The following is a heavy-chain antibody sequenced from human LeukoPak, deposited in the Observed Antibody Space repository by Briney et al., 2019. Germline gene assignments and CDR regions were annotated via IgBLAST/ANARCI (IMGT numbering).Heavy chain of an antibody. CDR1: GYTFTGYY. J-gene: IGHJ6*03. V-gene: IGHV1-2*02. CDR2: INPNSGGT. CDR3: AREGTGAARGYYYYYMDV. Sequence: ASVKVSCKASGYTFTGYYMHWVRQAPGQGLEWMGWINPNSGGTNYAQKFQGRVTMTRDTSISTAYMELSRLRSDDTAVYYCAREGTGAARGYYYYYMDVWGKGTTVTISS. D-gene: IGHD1-1*01.